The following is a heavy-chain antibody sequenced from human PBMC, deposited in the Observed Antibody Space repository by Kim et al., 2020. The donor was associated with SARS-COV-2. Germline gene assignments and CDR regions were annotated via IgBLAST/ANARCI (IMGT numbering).Heavy chain of an antibody. V-gene: IGHV3-23*01. Sequence: GGSLRLSCAASGFTFSSYAMSWVRQAPGKGLEWVSAISGSGGSTYYADSVKGRFTISRDNSKNTLYLQMNSLRAEDTAVYYCAKDWSSGSYWNSGNAFDIWGQGTMVTVSS. D-gene: IGHD1-26*01. J-gene: IGHJ3*02. CDR1: GFTFSSYA. CDR3: AKDWSSGSYWNSGNAFDI. CDR2: ISGSGGST.